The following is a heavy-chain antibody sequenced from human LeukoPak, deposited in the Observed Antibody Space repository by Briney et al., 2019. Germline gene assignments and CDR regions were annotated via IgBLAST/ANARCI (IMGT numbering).Heavy chain of an antibody. J-gene: IGHJ4*02. D-gene: IGHD4-17*01. Sequence: ASVKVSCKASGGTFSSYAISWVRQAPGQGLEWMGGIIPIFGTANYAQKFQGRVTITADESTSTAYMELSSLRSEDTAVYYCARDTNPYGEYGEGSYYLDYWGQGTLVTVSS. V-gene: IGHV1-69*13. CDR3: ARDTNPYGEYGEGSYYLDY. CDR2: IIPIFGTA. CDR1: GGTFSSYA.